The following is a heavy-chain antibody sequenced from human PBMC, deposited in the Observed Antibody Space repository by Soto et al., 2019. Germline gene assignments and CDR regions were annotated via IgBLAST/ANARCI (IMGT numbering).Heavy chain of an antibody. V-gene: IGHV3-23*01. J-gene: IGHJ6*02. CDR1: GFTFSNYA. Sequence: EVQLLEAGGGLVQPGGSLRLSCAASGFTFSNYAMSWVRQAPGKGLEWVSGISVSGDRTYYAESMKGRFNISRDSSKNTVYLQMNSLRADDTAVYYCAKALSPNCAGTSCTYGMDVWGQGTTVTVSS. CDR3: AKALSPNCAGTSCTYGMDV. CDR2: ISVSGDRT. D-gene: IGHD2-15*01.